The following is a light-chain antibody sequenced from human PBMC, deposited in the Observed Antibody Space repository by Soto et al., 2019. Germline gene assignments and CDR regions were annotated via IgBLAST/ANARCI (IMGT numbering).Light chain of an antibody. CDR2: GAS. CDR1: QSVSSY. CDR3: PQYKSWPPIT. J-gene: IGKJ5*01. V-gene: IGKV3-15*01. Sequence: ELVMTRSPGTLSVAPGQRVTLSCSASQSVSSYLAWYQQKPGQAPSLLISGASTRATGVPDRFSGTGSGTEFPLTISGLKSEDYAVYYCPQYKSWPPITFGQGTGL.